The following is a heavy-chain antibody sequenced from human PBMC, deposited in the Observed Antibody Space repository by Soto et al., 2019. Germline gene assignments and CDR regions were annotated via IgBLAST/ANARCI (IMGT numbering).Heavy chain of an antibody. D-gene: IGHD3-9*01. CDR2: VYFSGDS. CDR1: GGSVSSAGYF. CDR3: ARHRPAASRYAYYHYMDV. V-gene: IGHV4-39*01. J-gene: IGHJ6*03. Sequence: LQLEESGPGLVKPSETLSLICTVSGGSVSSAGYFWGWIRQPPGKGLEWLGSVYFSGDSYYNPSLKSRVAMSVDTSKSQFSLNLTSATAADTAVYYCARHRPAASRYAYYHYMDVWGKGTTVTVSS.